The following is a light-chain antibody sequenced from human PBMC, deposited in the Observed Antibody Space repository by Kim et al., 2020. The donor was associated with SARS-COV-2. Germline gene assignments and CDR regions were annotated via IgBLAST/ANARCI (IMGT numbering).Light chain of an antibody. J-gene: IGKJ5*01. CDR3: QQLNTYPST. Sequence: IQLTQSPSSLSASVGDRVTITCRASQDISTYLAWYQHKPGKAPKLLVYTASTLQSGVPSRFSGSGSGTDFTLTITSLQPEDFATYYCQQLNTYPSTFGQGTRLEIK. CDR1: QDISTY. V-gene: IGKV1-9*01. CDR2: TAS.